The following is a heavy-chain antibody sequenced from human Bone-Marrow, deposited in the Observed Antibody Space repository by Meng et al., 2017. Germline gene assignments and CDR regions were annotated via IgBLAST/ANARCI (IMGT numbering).Heavy chain of an antibody. CDR1: GFTFSSYS. J-gene: IGHJ6*02. CDR3: ARDLRPYYDFWSGYPYYGMDV. D-gene: IGHD3-3*01. V-gene: IGHV3-21*01. Sequence: GGSLRLSCAASGFTFSSYSMNWVRQAPGKGLEWVSSISSSSSYIYYADSVKGRFTISRDNAKHSLYLQMNSLRAEDTAVYYCARDLRPYYDFWSGYPYYGMDVWGQGTTVTVSS. CDR2: ISSSSSYI.